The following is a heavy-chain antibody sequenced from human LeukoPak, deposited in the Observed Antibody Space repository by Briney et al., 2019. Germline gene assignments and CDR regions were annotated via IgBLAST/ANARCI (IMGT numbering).Heavy chain of an antibody. V-gene: IGHV3-23*01. CDR3: AKAPYYYDSSGYYYEGGYFDY. CDR1: GFTFSSYA. J-gene: IGHJ4*02. D-gene: IGHD3-22*01. CDR2: ISGSGGST. Sequence: GGSLRLSCAASGFTFSSYAMSGVRQAPGKGLEWVSAISGSGGSTYYADSVKGRFTISRDNSKNTLYLQMNSLRAEDTAVYYCAKAPYYYDSSGYYYEGGYFDYWGQGTLVTVSS.